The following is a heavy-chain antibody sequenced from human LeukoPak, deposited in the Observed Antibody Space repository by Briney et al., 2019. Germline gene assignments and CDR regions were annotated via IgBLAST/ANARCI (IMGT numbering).Heavy chain of an antibody. Sequence: SETLSLTCAVYGGSFSGYYWSWIRQPPGKGLEWIGEINYSGSTNYNPSLKSRVTISVDTSKNQFSLKLSSVTAADTAVYYCARMGTYYDFWSGYSRPAWGQGTLVTVSS. CDR1: GGSFSGYY. D-gene: IGHD3-3*01. J-gene: IGHJ5*02. CDR2: INYSGST. CDR3: ARMGTYYDFWSGYSRPA. V-gene: IGHV4-34*01.